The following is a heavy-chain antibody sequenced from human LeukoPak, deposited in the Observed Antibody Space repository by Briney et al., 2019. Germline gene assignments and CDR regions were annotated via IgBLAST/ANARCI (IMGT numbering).Heavy chain of an antibody. J-gene: IGHJ4*02. CDR3: ARRGSGWSWEFDY. V-gene: IGHV4-39*01. CDR1: GGSISSSSYY. Sequence: SETLSLTCTVSGGSISSSSYYWGWIRQPPGKGLEWIGSIYYSGSTYYNPSLKSRATISVDTSKSQFSLKLNSVTAADTAVYYCARRGSGWSWEFDYWGQGTLVTVSS. D-gene: IGHD6-19*01. CDR2: IYYSGST.